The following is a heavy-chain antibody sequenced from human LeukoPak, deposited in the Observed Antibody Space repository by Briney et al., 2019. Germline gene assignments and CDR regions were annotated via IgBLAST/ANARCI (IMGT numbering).Heavy chain of an antibody. J-gene: IGHJ1*01. CDR3: AIYSSSYPEYFQH. CDR1: GGPISRGSHY. V-gene: IGHV4-61*02. Sequence: SETLSLTCTVSGGPISRGSHYWNWIRQSAGKGLEWIGRIYTSGSINYNPSLGSRVTISIDTSKNQFSLKLTSVTAADTAVYYCAIYSSSYPEYFQHWGQGTLVTVSS. CDR2: IYTSGSI. D-gene: IGHD6-13*01.